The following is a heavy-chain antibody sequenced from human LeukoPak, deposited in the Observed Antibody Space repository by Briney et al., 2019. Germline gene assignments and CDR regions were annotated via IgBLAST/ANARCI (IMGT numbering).Heavy chain of an antibody. D-gene: IGHD6-19*01. J-gene: IGHJ4*02. CDR3: AKDRWYSSGGFLDH. CDR2: ISGTAAST. Sequence: GAPLRLSCAASGFTFSNYAMSWVRQAPGKGLEWVSTISGTAASTYYADSVKGRFTISRDNSKNTLFLQVNNLRAEDTALYYCAKDRWYSSGGFLDHWGQGTLVTVSS. CDR1: GFTFSNYA. V-gene: IGHV3-23*01.